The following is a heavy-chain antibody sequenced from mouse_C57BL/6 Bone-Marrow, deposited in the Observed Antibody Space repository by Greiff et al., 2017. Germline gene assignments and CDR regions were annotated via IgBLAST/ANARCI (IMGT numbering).Heavy chain of an antibody. CDR2: INYDGSST. Sequence: EVQRVESEGGLVQPGSSMKLSCTASGFTFSDYYMAWVRQVPEKGLEWVANINYDGSSTYYLDSLKSRFIISRDNAKNILYLQMSSLKSEDTATYYCAREGNGSSYYFDYWGQGTTLTVSS. V-gene: IGHV5-16*01. J-gene: IGHJ2*01. CDR1: GFTFSDYY. CDR3: AREGNGSSYYFDY. D-gene: IGHD1-1*01.